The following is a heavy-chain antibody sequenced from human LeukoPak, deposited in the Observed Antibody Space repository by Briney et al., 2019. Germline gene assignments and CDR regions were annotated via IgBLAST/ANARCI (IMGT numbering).Heavy chain of an antibody. D-gene: IGHD6-19*01. J-gene: IGHJ3*02. CDR3: ATDGYSSGWYPPVRPVGAFDI. Sequence: ASVKVSCKVSGYTLTELSMHWVRQAPGKGLEWMGGFDPEDGETIYAQKFQSRVTMTEDTSTDTAYMELSSLRSEDTAVYYCATDGYSSGWYPPVRPVGAFDIWGQGTMVTVSS. V-gene: IGHV1-24*01. CDR1: GYTLTELS. CDR2: FDPEDGET.